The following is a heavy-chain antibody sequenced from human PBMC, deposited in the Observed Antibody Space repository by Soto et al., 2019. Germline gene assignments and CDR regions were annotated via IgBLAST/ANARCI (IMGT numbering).Heavy chain of an antibody. CDR1: GFTFSSYA. D-gene: IGHD6-13*01. J-gene: IGHJ4*02. Sequence: EVQLLESGGGLVQPGGSLRLSCAASGFTFSSYAMSWVRQAPGKGLEWVSAISGSGGSTYYADSVKGRFTISRDNSXTTLYLQMNSLRAEDTAVYYCAKDSRVRQQLDPFDYWGQGTLVTVSS. CDR2: ISGSGGST. CDR3: AKDSRVRQQLDPFDY. V-gene: IGHV3-23*01.